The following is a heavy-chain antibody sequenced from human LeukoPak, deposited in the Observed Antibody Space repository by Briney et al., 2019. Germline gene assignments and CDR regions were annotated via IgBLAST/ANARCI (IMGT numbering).Heavy chain of an antibody. CDR3: AREGSSTSWLGGDYYYYMDV. Sequence: PSETLSLTCTVSGGSISSYYWSWIRQPAGKGLEWIGRIYTSGSTNYNPSLESRVTMSVDTSKNQFSLKLSSVTAADTAVYYCAREGSSTSWLGGDYYYYMDVWGKGTTVTVSS. V-gene: IGHV4-4*07. CDR2: IYTSGST. CDR1: GGSISSYY. D-gene: IGHD2-2*01. J-gene: IGHJ6*03.